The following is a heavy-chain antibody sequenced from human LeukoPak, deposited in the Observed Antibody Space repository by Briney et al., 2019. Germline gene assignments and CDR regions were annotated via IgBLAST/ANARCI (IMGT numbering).Heavy chain of an antibody. D-gene: IGHD6-13*01. CDR2: IYPGDSDT. CDR3: ARPHRRIAAASWPYAFDI. CDR1: GYSFTKFW. J-gene: IGHJ3*02. V-gene: IGHV5-51*01. Sequence: GESLKISCKGSGYSFTKFWIGWVRQMPGKGLEWMGIIYPGDSDTRYSPSFQGQVTLLVDTSISTAYLQWSSLKASDTAMYYCARPHRRIAAASWPYAFDIWGQGTMVTVSS.